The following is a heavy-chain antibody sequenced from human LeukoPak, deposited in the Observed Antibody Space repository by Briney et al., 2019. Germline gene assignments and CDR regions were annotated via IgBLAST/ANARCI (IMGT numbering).Heavy chain of an antibody. CDR1: AAPITSYY. CDR3: ARGGSIVGATPHDAFDI. V-gene: IGHV4-59*01. Sequence: SETLSLTCTVSAAPITSYYWSWIRQPPGEGLEWIGYIYYSGSTNYNPSLKSRVAISVDTSKDQVSLRLSSVTAADTAVYYCARGGSIVGATPHDAFDIWGQGTVVTVSS. D-gene: IGHD1-26*01. CDR2: IYYSGST. J-gene: IGHJ3*02.